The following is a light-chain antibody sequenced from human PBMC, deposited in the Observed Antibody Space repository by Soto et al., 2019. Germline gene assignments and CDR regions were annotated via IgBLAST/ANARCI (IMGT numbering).Light chain of an antibody. Sequence: IVMTQSPAALSVSPGERATLSCRASQSVSIKLAWYQQKPRQAPRLLIYYTATRATGIPARFSSSGSGTKYTLTIISLLSEEFAVYYCQQYNNWPPITFGQGTRLEIK. CDR1: QSVSIK. CDR3: QQYNNWPPIT. V-gene: IGKV3-15*01. J-gene: IGKJ5*01. CDR2: YTA.